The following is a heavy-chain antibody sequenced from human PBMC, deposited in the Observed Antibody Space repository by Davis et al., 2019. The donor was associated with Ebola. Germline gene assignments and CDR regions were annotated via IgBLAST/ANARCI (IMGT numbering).Heavy chain of an antibody. J-gene: IGHJ6*03. Sequence: PGGSLRLSCAASGFTFSSYGMHWVRQAPGKGLEWVAFIRYDGSNKYYADSVKGRFTISRDNAKNSLYLQMNSLRAEDTAVYYCARVPAAISGSYYYYYYMDVWGKGTTVTVSS. V-gene: IGHV3-30*02. CDR2: IRYDGSNK. CDR1: GFTFSSYG. CDR3: ARVPAAISGSYYYYYYMDV. D-gene: IGHD2-2*02.